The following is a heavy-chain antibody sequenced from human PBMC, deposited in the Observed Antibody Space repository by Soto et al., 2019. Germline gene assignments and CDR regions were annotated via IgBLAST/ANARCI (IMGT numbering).Heavy chain of an antibody. V-gene: IGHV3-30*03. CDR3: AIPYWGEVVTATPDAFDI. Sequence: PGGSLRLSCAASGFTFSSYGMHWVRQAPGKGLEWVAVISYDGSNKYYADSVKGRFTISRDNSKNTPYLQMNSLRAEDTAVYYCAIPYWGEVVTATPDAFDIWGQGTMVTVSS. J-gene: IGHJ3*02. CDR1: GFTFSSYG. CDR2: ISYDGSNK. D-gene: IGHD2-21*02.